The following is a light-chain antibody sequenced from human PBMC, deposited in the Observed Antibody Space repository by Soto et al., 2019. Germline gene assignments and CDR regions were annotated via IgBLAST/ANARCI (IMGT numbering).Light chain of an antibody. J-gene: IGKJ1*01. V-gene: IGKV4-1*01. CDR3: QQYYTLPRT. CDR2: WAS. Sequence: DIVMTQSPDSLAVSLGERATINCKSSQSVLYSSNNKDYLAWYQHKPGQPPKLLIYWASTRESGVPDRFSGSGSGPDFTLTISSLQAEDVAVYYCQQYYTLPRTFGQGTKVEIK. CDR1: QSVLYSSNNKDY.